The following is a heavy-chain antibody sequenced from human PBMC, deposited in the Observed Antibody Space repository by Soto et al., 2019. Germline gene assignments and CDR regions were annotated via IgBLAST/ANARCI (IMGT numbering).Heavy chain of an antibody. J-gene: IGHJ4*02. V-gene: IGHV3-48*02. CDR1: GFTFSAFG. CDR2: ISGSGSNV. D-gene: IGHD3-22*01. CDR3: ARGDSSGWDFDY. Sequence: EVQLVESGGDLGQPGGSLRLSCAASGFTFSAFGMNWVRQAPGKGLEWVSYISGSGSNVYYPDSVKGRFTISRDNAKNALYLQVNSLRDEDTAVYFCARGDSSGWDFDYWGQGTLVTVSS.